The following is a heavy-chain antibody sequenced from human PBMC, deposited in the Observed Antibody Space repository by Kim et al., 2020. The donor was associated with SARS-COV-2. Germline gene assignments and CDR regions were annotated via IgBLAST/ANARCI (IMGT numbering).Heavy chain of an antibody. CDR1: GFTFSSYG. V-gene: IGHV3-30*18. J-gene: IGHJ4*02. Sequence: GGSLRLSCAASGFTFSSYGMHWVRQAPGKGLEWVAVISYDGSNKYYADSVKGRFTISRDNSKNTLYLRMNSLRAEDTAVYYCAKDLKIRVAGTVTTDFDYWGQGTLVTVSS. CDR2: ISYDGSNK. D-gene: IGHD4-17*01. CDR3: AKDLKIRVAGTVTTDFDY.